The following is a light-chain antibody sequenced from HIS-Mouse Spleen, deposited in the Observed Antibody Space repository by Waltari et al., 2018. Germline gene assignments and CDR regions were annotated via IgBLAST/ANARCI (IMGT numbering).Light chain of an antibody. CDR3: YSTDSSGNHRV. CDR2: EDS. CDR1: ALPKKY. Sequence: SYELTQPPSVSASPVQTASITSSGIALPKKYAYWYPQTSGQAPVLVIYEDSKRPSGIPERFSGSSSGTMATLTISGAQVEDEADYYCYSTDSSGNHRVFGGGTKLTVL. V-gene: IGLV3-10*01. J-gene: IGLJ2*01.